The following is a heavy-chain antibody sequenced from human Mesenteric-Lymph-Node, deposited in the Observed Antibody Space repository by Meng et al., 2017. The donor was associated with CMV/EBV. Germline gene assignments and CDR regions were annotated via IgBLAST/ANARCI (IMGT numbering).Heavy chain of an antibody. Sequence: GGSLRLSCVASGFTFSAYTMNWVRQAPGKGLEWVANIKQDGSEKYYVDSVKGRFNISRDNAKNSLYLQMNSLRAADTAVYFCARVTYPYCSSTSCSDAFDIWGQGTMVTVSS. J-gene: IGHJ3*02. CDR1: GFTFSAYT. CDR2: IKQDGSEK. D-gene: IGHD2-2*01. V-gene: IGHV3-7*01. CDR3: ARVTYPYCSSTSCSDAFDI.